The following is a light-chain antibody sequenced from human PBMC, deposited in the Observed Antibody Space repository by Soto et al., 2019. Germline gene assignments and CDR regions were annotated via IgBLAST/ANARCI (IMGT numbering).Light chain of an antibody. Sequence: DIQMTQSPSSLSASVGDRVTITCRASLNIGDSLSWFQQKAGKPPTQLIYGASALQSGVPVRFSGSAYGTDLTLTVRNMQREDCANCYRLQTYGLRGTFGQVTKVETK. CDR2: GAS. CDR1: LNIGDS. CDR3: LQTYGLRGT. V-gene: IGKV1-39*01. J-gene: IGKJ1*01.